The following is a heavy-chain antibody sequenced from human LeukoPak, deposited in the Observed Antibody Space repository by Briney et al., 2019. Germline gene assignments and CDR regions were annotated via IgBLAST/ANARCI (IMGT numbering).Heavy chain of an antibody. J-gene: IGHJ4*02. D-gene: IGHD2-21*01. CDR1: GGSFSTFY. Sequence: PSEALSLTCTVSGGSFSTFYWSWIRQPPGKGLEWIGYITYTGSTNYNPSLKSRVTISVDTSKNQFSLKVTSVTAADTAVYHCARAIGIYSSSDYWGQGTLVTVSS. CDR3: ARAIGIYSSSDY. CDR2: ITYTGST. V-gene: IGHV4-59*08.